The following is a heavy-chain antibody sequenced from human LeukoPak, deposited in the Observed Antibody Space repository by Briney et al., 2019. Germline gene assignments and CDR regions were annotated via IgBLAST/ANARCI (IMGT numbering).Heavy chain of an antibody. V-gene: IGHV4-38-2*02. CDR2: IHHSGST. CDR3: ARGDSSGYYAVDNLFDY. J-gene: IGHJ4*02. Sequence: SETLSLTCTVSGYSISSGYYWGWMRQPPGKGLEWIGSIHHSGSTYYNPSLKSRVTISLDTSKNQFSLKLSSVTAADTAVYYCARGDSSGYYAVDNLFDYWGQGTLVTVSS. D-gene: IGHD3-22*01. CDR1: GYSISSGYY.